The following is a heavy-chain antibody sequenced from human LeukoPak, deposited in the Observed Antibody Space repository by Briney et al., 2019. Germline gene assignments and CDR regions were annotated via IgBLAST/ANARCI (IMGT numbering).Heavy chain of an antibody. CDR1: AYTLTELS. V-gene: IGHV1-24*01. CDR3: ATSLGSTELLKGINYFDY. J-gene: IGHJ4*02. CDR2: FDPEDGET. D-gene: IGHD1-26*01. Sequence: ASVKVSCKVSAYTLTELSMHWVRQAPGKGLEWMGGFDPEDGETIYAQKFQGRVTMTEGTSTDTAYMELSSLRSEDTAVYYCATSLGSTELLKGINYFDYWGQGTLVTVSS.